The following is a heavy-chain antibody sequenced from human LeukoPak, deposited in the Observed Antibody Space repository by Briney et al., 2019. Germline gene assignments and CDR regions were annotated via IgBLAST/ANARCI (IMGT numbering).Heavy chain of an antibody. CDR1: GYTFTSYY. CDR2: INPSGGST. Sequence: ASVKVSCKASGYTFTSYYMHWVRQAPGQGLEWMGIINPSGGSTSYAQEFQGRVTITRDTSASTAYMELSSLRSEDMAVYYCARGNWFDPWGQGTLVTVSS. CDR3: ARGNWFDP. J-gene: IGHJ5*02. V-gene: IGHV1-46*01.